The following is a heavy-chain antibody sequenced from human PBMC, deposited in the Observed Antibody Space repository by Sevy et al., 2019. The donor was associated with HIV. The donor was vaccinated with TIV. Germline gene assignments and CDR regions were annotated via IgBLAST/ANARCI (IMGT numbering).Heavy chain of an antibody. V-gene: IGHV1-69*06. CDR1: GGTFSSYA. Sequence: ASVKVSCKASGGTFSSYAISWVRQAPGQGLEWMGGIIPIFGTANYAQMFQGRVTITADKSTSTAYMELSSLRSEDTAVYYCARDSLRGGKYLPFGLHDAFDIWGQGTMVTVSS. J-gene: IGHJ3*02. CDR2: IIPIFGTA. CDR3: ARDSLRGGKYLPFGLHDAFDI. D-gene: IGHD4-4*01.